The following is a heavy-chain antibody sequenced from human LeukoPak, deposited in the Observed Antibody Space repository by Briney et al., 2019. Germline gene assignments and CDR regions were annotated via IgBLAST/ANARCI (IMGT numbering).Heavy chain of an antibody. CDR2: ISAENGNT. CDR1: GYTFNKYG. D-gene: IGHD2-8*01. V-gene: IGHV1-18*01. CDR3: ARDLLGHCSDGVCYEVLDY. Sequence: ASVKVSCKASGYTFNKYGITWVRQAPGQGLEWMGWISAENGNTNYANKVQGRVTVTTDTSTSTAYMELRSLRSDDTAVYYCARDLLGHCSDGVCYEVLDYWGQGTLVTVSS. J-gene: IGHJ4*02.